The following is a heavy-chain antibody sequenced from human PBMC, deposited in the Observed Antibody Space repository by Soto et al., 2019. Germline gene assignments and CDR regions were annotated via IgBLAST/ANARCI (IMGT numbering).Heavy chain of an antibody. D-gene: IGHD2-2*01. CDR1: GFTFSNYA. J-gene: IGHJ4*02. CDR2: ISFDGNNK. Sequence: QVQLVESGGGVVQPGRSLRLSCAASGFTFSNYALHWVRQAPGRGLEWVALISFDGNNKYYANSVKGRFTISRDNSKNTLYLQMNSLRAKDTAVYYCGRCTGTSCHLGADFWGQGSLVIVSS. V-gene: IGHV3-30-3*01. CDR3: GRCTGTSCHLGADF.